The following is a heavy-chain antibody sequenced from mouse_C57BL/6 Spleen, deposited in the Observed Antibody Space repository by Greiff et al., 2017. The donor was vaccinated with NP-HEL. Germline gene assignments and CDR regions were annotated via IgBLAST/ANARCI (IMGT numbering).Heavy chain of an antibody. CDR3: TRDCGSV. V-gene: IGHV5-9-1*02. CDR1: GFTFSSYA. J-gene: IGHJ2*01. CDR2: ISSGGDYI. D-gene: IGHD1-1*01. Sequence: DVHLVESGEGLVKPGGSLKLSCEASGFTFSSYAMSWVRQTPEKRLEWVAYISSGGDYIYYADTVKGRFTISRDNARNTLYLQMSSLKSKDTAMYYCTRDCGSVWGQGTTLTVSS.